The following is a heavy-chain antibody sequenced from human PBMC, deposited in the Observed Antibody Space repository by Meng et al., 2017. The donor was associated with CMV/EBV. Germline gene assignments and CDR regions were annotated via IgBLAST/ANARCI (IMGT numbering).Heavy chain of an antibody. D-gene: IGHD3-3*01. CDR1: ISYR. J-gene: IGHJ4*02. CDR2: INSDGSST. V-gene: IGHV3-74*01. Sequence: ISYRMHWVRGARRKGLVWVSRINSDGSSTSYADSVKGRFTISRDNAKNTLYLQMNSLRGEDTAVYYCARGDVLRFLEWLSGRQPPDYWGQGTLVTVSS. CDR3: ARGDVLRFLEWLSGRQPPDY.